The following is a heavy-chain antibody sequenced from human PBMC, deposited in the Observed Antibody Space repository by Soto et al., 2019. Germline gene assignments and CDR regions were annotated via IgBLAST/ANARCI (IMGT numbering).Heavy chain of an antibody. Sequence: GGSLRISREDSGFTFSSYWMSWVRQAPGKGLEWVANIKQEGSEKYYVDSVKGRFTISRDNAKNSLYLQMNSLRAEDTAVYYCARREVDAFDIWGQGTMVTVS. CDR2: IKQEGSEK. J-gene: IGHJ3*02. D-gene: IGHD1-26*01. CDR3: ARREVDAFDI. V-gene: IGHV3-7*03. CDR1: GFTFSSYW.